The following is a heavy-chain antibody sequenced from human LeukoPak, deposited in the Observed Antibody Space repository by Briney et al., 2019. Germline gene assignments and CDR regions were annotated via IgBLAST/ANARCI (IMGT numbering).Heavy chain of an antibody. Sequence: GSLRLSCAASGFSVSSNYMSWVRQAPGKGLEYVSVLYHDGGTYSADSVKGRFTISRDNSKNTLYLQMNSLRVEDTAMYYCVHGWASYGSGSSEFFDYWGQGSLVTVSS. V-gene: IGHV3-53*01. J-gene: IGHJ4*02. D-gene: IGHD3-10*01. CDR1: GFSVSSNY. CDR3: VHGWASYGSGSSEFFDY. CDR2: LYHDGGT.